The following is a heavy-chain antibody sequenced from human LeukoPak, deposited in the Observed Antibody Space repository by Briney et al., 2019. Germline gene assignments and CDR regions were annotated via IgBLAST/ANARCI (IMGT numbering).Heavy chain of an antibody. V-gene: IGHV4-39*01. Sequence: PSETLSLTCTVSGGSISNNNCFWGWIRQSPGKGLEWIGTIYYSGSTYYNPSFTSRATISVDTSKNQFSVRLRSVTAADTAVYYCARQARGLGTVSRAWTFDRWGQGALASVSS. CDR3: ARQARGLGTVSRAWTFDR. CDR2: IYYSGST. CDR1: GGSISNNNCF. J-gene: IGHJ4*02. D-gene: IGHD5/OR15-5a*01.